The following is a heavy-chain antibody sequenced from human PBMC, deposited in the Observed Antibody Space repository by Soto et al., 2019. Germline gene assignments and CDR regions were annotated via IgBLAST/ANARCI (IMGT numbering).Heavy chain of an antibody. D-gene: IGHD5-18*01. CDR3: ANRGYSYGFVIY. J-gene: IGHJ4*02. V-gene: IGHV1-69*02. Sequence: QVQLVQSGAEVKKPGSSVKVSCKASGGTFSSYTFSWVRQAPGQGLEWMGRIIPMLGIANYAQKFQGRVTITADKSTSTAYVELSSCSSEDTAVYYCANRGYSYGFVIYWGQGPLVTVSS. CDR1: GGTFSSYT. CDR2: IIPMLGIA.